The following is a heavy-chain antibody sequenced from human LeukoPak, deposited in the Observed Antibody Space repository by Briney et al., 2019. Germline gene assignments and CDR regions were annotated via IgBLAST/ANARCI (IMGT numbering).Heavy chain of an antibody. Sequence: GASVKVSCKASGYTFTSYDINWVRQATGQGLEWMGWMNPNSGNTGYAQKFQGRVTMTRNTSISSAYMELSSLRSEDTAVYYCASGHGIAAAVDFDYWGQGTLVTVSS. CDR1: GYTFTSYD. CDR3: ASGHGIAAAVDFDY. V-gene: IGHV1-8*01. J-gene: IGHJ4*02. D-gene: IGHD6-13*01. CDR2: MNPNSGNT.